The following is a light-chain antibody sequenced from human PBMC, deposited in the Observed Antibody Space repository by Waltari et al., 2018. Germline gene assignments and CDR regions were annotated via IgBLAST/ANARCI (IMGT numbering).Light chain of an antibody. CDR1: SSDVGGYKY. Sequence: QSALTQPRSVSGSPGQSVTISCTGTSSDVGGYKYVSWYQQHPGKAPKLMIYDVRKRPSVVLARFSGSKSGNTASLTISGLQAEDEADYYCSSYTSGNTWVFGGGTKLTVL. V-gene: IGLV2-11*01. CDR3: SSYTSGNTWV. J-gene: IGLJ3*02. CDR2: DVR.